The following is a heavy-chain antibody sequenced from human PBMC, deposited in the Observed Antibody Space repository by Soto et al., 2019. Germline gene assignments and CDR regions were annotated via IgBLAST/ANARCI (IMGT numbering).Heavy chain of an antibody. D-gene: IGHD3-3*01. Sequence: PGGSLRLSCAASGFTFSSYAMSWVRQALGKGLEWVSAISGSGGSTYYADSVKGRFTISRDNSKNTLYLQMNSLRAEDTAVYYCAKDRADYDFWSGYYLDAFDIWGQGTMVTVSS. CDR3: AKDRADYDFWSGYYLDAFDI. V-gene: IGHV3-23*01. J-gene: IGHJ3*02. CDR1: GFTFSSYA. CDR2: ISGSGGST.